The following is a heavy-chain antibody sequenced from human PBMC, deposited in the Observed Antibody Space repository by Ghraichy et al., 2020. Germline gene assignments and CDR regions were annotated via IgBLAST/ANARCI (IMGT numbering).Heavy chain of an antibody. D-gene: IGHD6-6*01. CDR1: GGSISSYY. Sequence: SETLSLTCTVSGGSISSYYWSWIRQPPGKGLEWIGYIYYSGSTNYNPSLKSRVTISVDTSKNQFSLKLSSVTAADTAVYYCARLAVRQPGTFDYWGQGTLVTVSS. CDR3: ARLAVRQPGTFDY. J-gene: IGHJ4*02. CDR2: IYYSGST. V-gene: IGHV4-59*01.